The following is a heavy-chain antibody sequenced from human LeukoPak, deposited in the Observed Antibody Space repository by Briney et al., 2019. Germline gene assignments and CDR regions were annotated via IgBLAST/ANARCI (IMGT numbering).Heavy chain of an antibody. D-gene: IGHD1-26*01. J-gene: IGHJ4*02. CDR3: ARPNSVGPTVYFDY. V-gene: IGHV1-69*13. CDR1: GGTFSSYA. Sequence: SVKVSCKASGGTFSSYAISWVRQAPGQGLEWMGGIIPIFGTANYAQKFQGRVTITADESTSTAYMELSRLRSDDTAVYYCARPNSVGPTVYFDYWGQGTLVTVSS. CDR2: IIPIFGTA.